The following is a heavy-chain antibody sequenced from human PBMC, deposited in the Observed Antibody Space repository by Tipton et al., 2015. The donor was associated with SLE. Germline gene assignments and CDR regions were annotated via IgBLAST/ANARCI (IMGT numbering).Heavy chain of an antibody. D-gene: IGHD3-16*01. CDR1: GGSISSGSYY. CDR3: RLITITSLFDYWGQGTHGYYYYMDV. V-gene: IGHV4-61*02. J-gene: IGHJ6*03. Sequence: TLSLTCTVSGGSISSGSYYWSWIRQPAGKGLEWIGRIYTSGSTNYNPSLKSRVSISVDTSKNQFSLKLSSVTAADTAVYYCRLITITSLFDYWGQGTHGYYYYMDVWGKGTTVTVSS. CDR2: IYTSGST.